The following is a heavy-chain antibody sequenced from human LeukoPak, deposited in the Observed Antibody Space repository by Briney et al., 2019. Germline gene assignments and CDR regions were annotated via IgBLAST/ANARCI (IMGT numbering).Heavy chain of an antibody. J-gene: IGHJ5*02. V-gene: IGHV4-4*09. Sequence: PSETLSLTCTVSGGSISSYYWTWIRQPPGKGLEWTGYIYSSGRTNYNPSLKSQVTMSVDTSKNQFSLKVISVTAADTAVYYCARLSAGFNSSYWFDPWGQGTLVTVSS. CDR2: IYSSGRT. CDR1: GGSISSYY. CDR3: ARLSAGFNSSYWFDP. D-gene: IGHD2/OR15-2a*01.